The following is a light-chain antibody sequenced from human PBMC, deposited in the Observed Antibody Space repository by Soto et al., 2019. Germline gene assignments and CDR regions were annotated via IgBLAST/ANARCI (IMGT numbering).Light chain of an antibody. CDR1: QGIISW. CDR3: QQYNSYPWT. J-gene: IGKJ1*01. CDR2: HAY. Sequence: DLQMTQSPSTLSASVGDRVTSLGRAGQGIISWLACYQRKPGKAPKLLIYHAYSLESGVPSRFCGSESGTEFTLTINSLQPDDFATYYCQQYNSYPWTFGQGTKVEIK. V-gene: IGKV1-5*02.